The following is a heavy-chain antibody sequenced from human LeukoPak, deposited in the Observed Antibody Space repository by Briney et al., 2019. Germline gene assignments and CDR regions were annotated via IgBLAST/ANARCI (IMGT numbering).Heavy chain of an antibody. CDR3: AKDPGYGDYPSLHWYFDL. V-gene: IGHV3-9*01. D-gene: IGHD4-17*01. CDR2: ISWNSGSI. CDR1: GFTFDDYA. Sequence: PGGSLRLSCAASGFTFDDYAMHWVRQAPGKGLEWVSGISWNSGSIGYADSVKGRFTISRDNAKNSLYLQMNSLRAEDTALYYCAKDPGYGDYPSLHWYFDLWGRGTLVTVSS. J-gene: IGHJ2*01.